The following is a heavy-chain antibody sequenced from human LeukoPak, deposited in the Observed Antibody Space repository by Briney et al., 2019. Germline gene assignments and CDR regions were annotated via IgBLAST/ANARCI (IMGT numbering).Heavy chain of an antibody. CDR2: IYHSGST. Sequence: PSETLSLTCAVSGGSISSSNWWSWVRQPPGKGLEWIGEIYHSGSTNYNPSLKSRVTISVDKSKNQFSLKLSSVTAADTAVYYCARVAYYDSSGYYYPSHGMDVWGQGTTVTVS. CDR1: GGSISSSNW. V-gene: IGHV4-4*02. J-gene: IGHJ6*02. CDR3: ARVAYYDSSGYYYPSHGMDV. D-gene: IGHD3-22*01.